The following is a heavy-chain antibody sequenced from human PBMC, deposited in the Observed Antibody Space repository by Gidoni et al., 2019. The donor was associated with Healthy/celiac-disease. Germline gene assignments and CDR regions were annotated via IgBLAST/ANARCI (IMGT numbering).Heavy chain of an antibody. Sequence: QVQLQQWGAGLLKPSETLSLTCAVYGGSFSGYYWSWIRQPPGKGLEWMVEINHSGSTNYNPALKSRVTISVDTSKNQCSLKLSSVTAADTAVYYCARAPKESTVTTMGGFHFDYWGQGTLVTVSS. V-gene: IGHV4-34*01. CDR1: GGSFSGYY. J-gene: IGHJ4*02. CDR2: INHSGST. CDR3: ARAPKESTVTTMGGFHFDY. D-gene: IGHD4-17*01.